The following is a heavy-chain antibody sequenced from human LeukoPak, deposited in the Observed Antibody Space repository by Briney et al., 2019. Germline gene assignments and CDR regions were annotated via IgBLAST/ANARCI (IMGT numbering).Heavy chain of an antibody. CDR3: STVRYCSGGSCVGGMDV. Sequence: PGGSLRLSCAASGFTFSYYDMSWVRQAPGKGLEWVSTISGSGGSTYYADSVKGRFSVSRANSKNTLYLQMNSLRAEDTAVYYCSTVRYCSGGSCVGGMDVWGQGTTVTVSS. D-gene: IGHD2-15*01. J-gene: IGHJ6*02. CDR1: GFTFSYYD. CDR2: ISGSGGST. V-gene: IGHV3-23*01.